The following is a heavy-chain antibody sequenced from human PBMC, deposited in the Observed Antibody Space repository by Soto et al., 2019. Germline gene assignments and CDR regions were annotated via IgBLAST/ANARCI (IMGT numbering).Heavy chain of an antibody. V-gene: IGHV1-46*01. CDR3: ARVLSGSYHYYYYGMDV. Sequence: GASVKVSCKASGYTFTSYYMHWVRQAPGQGLEWMGIINPSGGSTSYAQKFQGRVTMTRDTSTSTVYMELSSLRSEDTAVYYCARVLSGSYHYYYYGMDVWGQGTTVTVSS. CDR2: INPSGGST. J-gene: IGHJ6*02. CDR1: GYTFTSYY. D-gene: IGHD1-26*01.